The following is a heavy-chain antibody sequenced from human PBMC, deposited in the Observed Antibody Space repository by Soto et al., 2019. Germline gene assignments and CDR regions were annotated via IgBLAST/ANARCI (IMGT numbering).Heavy chain of an antibody. V-gene: IGHV3-23*01. CDR2: ISGSGTGT. D-gene: IGHD3-3*01. Sequence: GGSLRLSCAASGFTFSSYSIYWVRQAPGKGLEWVSGISGSGTGTYYADSVKGRFTVSRDNSKNTLYLQLNNLRAEDTALYYCAKGPTIFGVVITYSYYYGMDVWGQGTTVTVSS. J-gene: IGHJ6*02. CDR3: AKGPTIFGVVITYSYYYGMDV. CDR1: GFTFSSYS.